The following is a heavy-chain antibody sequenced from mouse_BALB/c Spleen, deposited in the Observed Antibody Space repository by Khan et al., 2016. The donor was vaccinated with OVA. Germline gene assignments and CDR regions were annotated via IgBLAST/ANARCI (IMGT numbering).Heavy chain of an antibody. Sequence: EVQLQESGPSLVKPSQTLSLTCSVTGDSITSGYWNWIRKFPGNKLEYMGYIIYTGYTYYNPSLKSRISITRHTSKNQYYLPLSSVTDEDTATYYWARSTYRYAFVYWGQGTLVTVSA. J-gene: IGHJ3*01. CDR1: GDSITSGY. CDR2: IIYTGYT. CDR3: ARSTYRYAFVY. D-gene: IGHD2-12*01. V-gene: IGHV3-8*02.